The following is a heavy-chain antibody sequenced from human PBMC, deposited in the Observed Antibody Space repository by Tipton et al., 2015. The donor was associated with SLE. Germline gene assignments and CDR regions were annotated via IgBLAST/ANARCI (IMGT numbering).Heavy chain of an antibody. J-gene: IGHJ4*02. Sequence: TLSLTCAVYGGSFSGYYWSWIRQPPGKGLEWIGYIYYSGSTNYNPSLKSRVTISVDTSKNQFSLKLSSVTAADTAVYYCASQGGYYGSGSYYDFDYWGQGTLVTVSS. V-gene: IGHV4-59*12. CDR3: ASQGGYYGSGSYYDFDY. D-gene: IGHD3-10*01. CDR2: IYYSGST. CDR1: GGSFSGYY.